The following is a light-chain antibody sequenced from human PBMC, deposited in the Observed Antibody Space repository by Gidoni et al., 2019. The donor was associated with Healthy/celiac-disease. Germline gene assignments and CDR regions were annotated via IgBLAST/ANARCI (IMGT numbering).Light chain of an antibody. CDR2: GKN. CDR3: NSRDSSGNHLGV. V-gene: IGLV3-19*01. CDR1: SLRSYY. J-gene: IGLJ3*02. Sequence: SSVLTQYPAVSVALGQTVRITCQGDSLRSYYASWYQQKPGQAPVLVIYGKNNRPSGIPDRFSGSSSGNTASLTITGAQAEDEADYYCNSRDSSGNHLGVFGGGTKLTVL.